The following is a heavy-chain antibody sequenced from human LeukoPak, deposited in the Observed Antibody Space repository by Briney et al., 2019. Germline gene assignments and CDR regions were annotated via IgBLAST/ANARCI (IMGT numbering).Heavy chain of an antibody. Sequence: ASVKVSCKASGGTFSSYAISWVRQAPGQGLEWMGGIIPIFGTANYAQKFQGRVTITADESTSTAYMELSSLRSEDTAVYYCARDRCSGGSCHPTFDYWGQGTLVTVSS. D-gene: IGHD2-15*01. CDR2: IIPIFGTA. CDR1: GGTFSSYA. J-gene: IGHJ4*02. V-gene: IGHV1-69*13. CDR3: ARDRCSGGSCHPTFDY.